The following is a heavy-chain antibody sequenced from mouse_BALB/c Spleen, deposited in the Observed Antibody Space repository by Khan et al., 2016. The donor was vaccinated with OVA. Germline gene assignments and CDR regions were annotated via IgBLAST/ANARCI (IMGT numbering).Heavy chain of an antibody. CDR1: GFTFSSFG. V-gene: IGHV5-17*02. J-gene: IGHJ4*01. D-gene: IGHD3-3*01. CDR2: LSSGNSTI. Sequence: EVHLVESGGGLVQPGGSRKLSCEASGFTFSSFGMHWVRQAPEKGLEWVAFLSSGNSTIYYAETVKGRFTISRDDPKNTLFLQIPSHRYEDTAMYYCSRREGRYAMDYWGQGTSVTVSS. CDR3: SRREGRYAMDY.